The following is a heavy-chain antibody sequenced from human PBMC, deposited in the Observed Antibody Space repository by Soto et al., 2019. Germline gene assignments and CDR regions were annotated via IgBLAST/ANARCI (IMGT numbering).Heavy chain of an antibody. CDR1: GFTFSSYG. CDR2: ISYDGSNK. J-gene: IGHJ4*02. V-gene: IGHV3-30*03. Sequence: QVQLVESGGGVVQPGRSLSLSCAASGFTFSSYGMHWVRQAPGKGLEWVAVISYDGSNKYYADSVKGRFTISRDNSENTLYLQMNRPRAADTAVYYCAPLFGAFDYWGPGTLVTVSS. CDR3: APLFGAFDY. D-gene: IGHD3-10*02.